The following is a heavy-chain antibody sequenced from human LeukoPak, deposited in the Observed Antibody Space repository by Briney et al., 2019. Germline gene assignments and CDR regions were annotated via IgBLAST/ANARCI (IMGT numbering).Heavy chain of an antibody. CDR2: VNPNSGGT. D-gene: IGHD6-13*01. J-gene: IGHJ5*02. Sequence: GASVKVSCKASGYTFTGYYMHWVRQAPGQGLEWMGWVNPNSGGTNYAQKFQGRVTMTRDTSISTAYMELSRLRSDDTAVYYCARQSPQIGAPGPQSDWFDPWGQGTLVTVSS. CDR3: ARQSPQIGAPGPQSDWFDP. V-gene: IGHV1-2*02. CDR1: GYTFTGYY.